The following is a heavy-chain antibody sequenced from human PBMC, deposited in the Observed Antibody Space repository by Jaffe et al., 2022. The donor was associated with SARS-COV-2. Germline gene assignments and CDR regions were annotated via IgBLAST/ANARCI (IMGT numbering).Heavy chain of an antibody. J-gene: IGHJ4*02. V-gene: IGHV3-43*01. Sequence: EVQLVESGGVVVQPGGSLRLSCAASGFTFDDYTMHWVRQAPGKGLEWVSLISWDGGSTYYADSVKGRFTISRDNSKNSLYLQMNSLRTEDTALYYCAKARPRFRYGDYHFDYWGQGTLVTVSS. CDR2: ISWDGGST. D-gene: IGHD4-17*01. CDR3: AKARPRFRYGDYHFDY. CDR1: GFTFDDYT.